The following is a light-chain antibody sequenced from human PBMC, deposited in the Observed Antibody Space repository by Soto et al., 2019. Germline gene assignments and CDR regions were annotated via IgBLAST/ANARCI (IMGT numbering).Light chain of an antibody. CDR2: GAS. CDR3: QQYNNWWT. Sequence: EIILTQSSATPSVPPVERAPPSCRASQSVSSSLAWYQQKPGQAPRLLIYGASTRATGIPARFSGSGSGTEFTLTINSLQSEDFAVYYCQQYNNWWTFGQGTKVDIK. V-gene: IGKV3-15*01. J-gene: IGKJ1*01. CDR1: QSVSSS.